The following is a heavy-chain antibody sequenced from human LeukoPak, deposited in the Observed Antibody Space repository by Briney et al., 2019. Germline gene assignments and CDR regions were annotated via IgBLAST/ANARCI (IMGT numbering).Heavy chain of an antibody. CDR2: INPSGGRT. CDR1: GYTFTSYY. V-gene: IGHV1-46*01. Sequence: ASVKVSCKASGYTFTSYYMHWVRQAPGQGLEWMGIINPSGGRTNYAQKFQGRVTMTRNTSISTAYMELSSLRSEDTAVYYCARGYNYYDSSGYYYDWFDPWGQGTLVTVSS. CDR3: ARGYNYYDSSGYYYDWFDP. D-gene: IGHD3-22*01. J-gene: IGHJ5*02.